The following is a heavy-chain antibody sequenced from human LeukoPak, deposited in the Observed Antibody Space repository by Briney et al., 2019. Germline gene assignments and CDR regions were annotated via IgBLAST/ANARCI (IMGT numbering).Heavy chain of an antibody. CDR1: GFTFSSYA. D-gene: IGHD2-2*01. CDR3: AKGRGNAAMNYYYMDV. V-gene: IGHV3-30-3*01. Sequence: GGSLRLSCAASGFTFSSYAMHWVRQAPGKGLEWVAVISYDGSNKYYADSVKGRFTISRDNSKNTLYLQMNSLRAEDTAVYYCAKGRGNAAMNYYYMDVWGKGTTVTVSS. CDR2: ISYDGSNK. J-gene: IGHJ6*03.